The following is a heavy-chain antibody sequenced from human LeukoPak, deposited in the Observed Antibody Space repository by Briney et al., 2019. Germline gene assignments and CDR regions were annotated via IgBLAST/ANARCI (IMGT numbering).Heavy chain of an antibody. CDR3: AKDSIYSRGSGWYRDAFDI. J-gene: IGHJ3*02. V-gene: IGHV3-23*01. CDR2: ISSSGGST. Sequence: PGGSLRLSCAASGFTFSSYAMSWVRQAPGKGLEWVSAISSSGGSTYYADSAKGRFTISRDNSKNTLYLQMNSLRAEDTAVYYCAKDSIYSRGSGWYRDAFDIWGQGTMVTVSS. D-gene: IGHD6-19*01. CDR1: GFTFSSYA.